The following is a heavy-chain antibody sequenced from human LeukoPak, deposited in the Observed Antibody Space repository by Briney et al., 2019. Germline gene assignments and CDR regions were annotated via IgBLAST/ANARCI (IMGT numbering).Heavy chain of an antibody. CDR3: AKDVGYDDGDYYNMDV. Sequence: GRSLRLSCAASGFTFTNYGMHWVRQAPGKGLEWVAVISYVGSNKYYADSVKGRFTISRDNSKNTMYLQMNTLRPEETAVYYCAKDVGYDDGDYYNMDVWGQGTTVTVSS. J-gene: IGHJ6*02. D-gene: IGHD3-3*01. V-gene: IGHV3-30*18. CDR1: GFTFTNYG. CDR2: ISYVGSNK.